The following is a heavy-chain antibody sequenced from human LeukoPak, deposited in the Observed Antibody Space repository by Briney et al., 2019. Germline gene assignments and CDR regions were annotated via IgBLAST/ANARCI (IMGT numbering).Heavy chain of an antibody. CDR1: GFMFSSNW. CDR2: IKEDGTET. V-gene: IGHV3-7*03. CDR3: AKEGRSLQTY. Sequence: GGSLRLSCAASGFMFSSNWMSWVRLAPGKGLEWVANIKEDGTETYYVDPVKGRFTISRDNAKNSLYLQMNSLRVEDTAVYYCAKEGRSLQTYWGQGTLVTVSS. D-gene: IGHD5-24*01. J-gene: IGHJ4*02.